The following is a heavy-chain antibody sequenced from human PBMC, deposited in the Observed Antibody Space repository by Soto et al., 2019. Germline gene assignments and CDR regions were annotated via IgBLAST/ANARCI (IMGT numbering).Heavy chain of an antibody. CDR2: IHWDGDI. Sequence: QIALKESGPTLVKPTQTLTLTCTFSGFSFSSGGVGVGWLRQPPGKALEWLALIHWDGDIYYSPSLKTRLTITKASSRDQIVLTMTNMDPADTATYYCAHRLSNPAPNFYYDRGMDFWGHGTTVTVS. V-gene: IGHV2-5*02. CDR1: GFSFSSGGVG. D-gene: IGHD1-1*01. CDR3: AHRLSNPAPNFYYDRGMDF. J-gene: IGHJ6*02.